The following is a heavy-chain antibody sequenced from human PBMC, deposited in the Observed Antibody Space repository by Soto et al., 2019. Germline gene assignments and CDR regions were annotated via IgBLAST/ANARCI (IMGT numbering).Heavy chain of an antibody. D-gene: IGHD5-12*01. CDR2: IVVGSGNT. V-gene: IGHV1-58*01. CDR1: GFTFTSSA. J-gene: IGHJ4*02. CDR3: AGTPAMATWPLLGY. Sequence: QMQLVQSGPEVKKPGTSVKVSCKASGFTFTSSAVQWVRQARGQRLVWRGWIVVGSGNTNYAQKFQERVTITRDMSTSTAYMELSSLRSEDTAVYYCAGTPAMATWPLLGYWGQGTLVTVSS.